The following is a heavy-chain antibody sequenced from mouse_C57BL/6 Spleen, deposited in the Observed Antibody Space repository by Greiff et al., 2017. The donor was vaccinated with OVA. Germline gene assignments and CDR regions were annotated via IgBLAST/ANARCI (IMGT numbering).Heavy chain of an antibody. CDR1: GYTFTSYW. J-gene: IGHJ2*01. Sequence: QVQLKQPGAELVRPGTSVKLSCKASGYTFTSYWMHWVKQRPGQGLEWIGVIDPSDSYTNYNQKFKGKATLTVDTSSSTAYMQLSSLTSEDSAVYYCARRDGYYPVSYYFDYWGQGTTLTVSS. D-gene: IGHD2-3*01. CDR3: ARRDGYYPVSYYFDY. CDR2: IDPSDSYT. V-gene: IGHV1-59*01.